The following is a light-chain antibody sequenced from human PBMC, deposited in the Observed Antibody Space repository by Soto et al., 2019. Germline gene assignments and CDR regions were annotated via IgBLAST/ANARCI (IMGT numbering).Light chain of an antibody. J-gene: IGLJ2*01. CDR1: SGHSSYI. CDR3: ETWDSNTRV. CDR2: LEGSGSY. V-gene: IGLV4-60*02. Sequence: QSVLTQSSSASASLGSSVKLTCTLSSGHSSYIIAWHHQQPGKAPRYLMKLEGSGSYNKGSGVPDRFSGSSSGADRYLTISNLQFEDEANYYCETWDSNTRVFGAGTKLTVL.